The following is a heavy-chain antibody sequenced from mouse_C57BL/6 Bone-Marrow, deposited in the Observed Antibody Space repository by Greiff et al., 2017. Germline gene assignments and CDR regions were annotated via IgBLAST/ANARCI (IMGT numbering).Heavy chain of an antibody. CDR1: GFTFSSYA. D-gene: IGHD2-4*01. Sequence: EVQLVESGGGLVKPGGSLKLSCAASGFTFSSYAMSWVRQTPDKRLEWVATLSDGGSYTYSPDNVKGRFTISRDMAKNNLYLQMSHLKSEVTAMYYVARDDGLRPWFAYWGQGTLVTVSA. J-gene: IGHJ3*01. CDR2: LSDGGSYT. CDR3: ARDDGLRPWFAY. V-gene: IGHV5-4*01.